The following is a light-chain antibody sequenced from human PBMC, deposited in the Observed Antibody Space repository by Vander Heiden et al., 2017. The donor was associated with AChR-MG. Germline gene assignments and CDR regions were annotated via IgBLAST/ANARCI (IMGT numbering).Light chain of an antibody. CDR1: SRDVGGYKY. V-gene: IGLV2-11*01. CDR3: CSYAGNYAYV. J-gene: IGLJ1*01. Sequence: QSALTQPRSVSGSPGQSVTISCTGTSRDVGGYKYVSCDQQHPGQAPKLVIFDVIRRPSGVHDRFSGSKSGNTASLTISGLQAEDDADYYCCSYAGNYAYVFGGGTKVTVL. CDR2: DVI.